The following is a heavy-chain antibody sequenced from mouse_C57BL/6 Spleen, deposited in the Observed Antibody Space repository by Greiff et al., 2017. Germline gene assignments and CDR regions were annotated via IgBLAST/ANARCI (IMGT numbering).Heavy chain of an antibody. J-gene: IGHJ1*03. CDR2: INPGSGGT. CDR3: ARRDYYGSSLDV. V-gene: IGHV1-54*01. CDR1: GYAFTNYL. Sequence: QVQLQQSGAELVRPGTSVKVSCKASGYAFTNYLIEWVKQRPGQGLEWIGVINPGSGGTNYNEKFKGKATLTADKSSSTAYMQLSSLTSEDSAVYFCARRDYYGSSLDVWGTGTTVTVSS. D-gene: IGHD1-1*01.